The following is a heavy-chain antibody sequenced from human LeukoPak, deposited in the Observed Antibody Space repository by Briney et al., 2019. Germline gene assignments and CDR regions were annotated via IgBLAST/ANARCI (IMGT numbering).Heavy chain of an antibody. D-gene: IGHD2-2*01. CDR1: GGTFSSYA. CDR3: ARDAGYCSSTSCLSRYYGMDV. V-gene: IGHV1-69*01. CDR2: IIPIFGTA. Sequence: SVKVSCKASGGTFSSYAISWVRQAPGQGLEWMGGIIPIFGTANYAQKFQGRVTITADESTSTAYMELSSLRSEDTAVYYCARDAGYCSSTSCLSRYYGMDVWGKGTTVTVSS. J-gene: IGHJ6*04.